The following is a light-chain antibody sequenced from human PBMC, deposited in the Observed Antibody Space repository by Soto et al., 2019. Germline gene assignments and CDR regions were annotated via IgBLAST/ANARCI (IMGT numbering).Light chain of an antibody. J-gene: IGKJ2*01. CDR3: QQSDFWPT. Sequence: EVVMTQSPATLSVSPGERATLSCRASQNVGTNLVWYQQKVGQAPRLLIYGASTRATGVPDRFSGSGSGTAFTLTISSLQSEDFAVYYCQQSDFWPTFGQGTKLEIK. CDR2: GAS. V-gene: IGKV3-15*01. CDR1: QNVGTN.